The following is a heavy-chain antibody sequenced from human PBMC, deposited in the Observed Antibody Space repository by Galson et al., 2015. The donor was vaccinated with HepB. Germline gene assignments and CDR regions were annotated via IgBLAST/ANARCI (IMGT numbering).Heavy chain of an antibody. CDR1: GFPFSTYA. J-gene: IGHJ3*02. Sequence: SLRLSCAASGFPFSTYAMSWVRQAPRKGLEWVSIISRGGGSTNYAASVKGRFTISRDNSKKAVYLQMDSLRAEDTAVYSCAKDLGGRPFSGHYSDSTGYYWRATGALDTWGHVTMVTVSS. D-gene: IGHD3-22*01. CDR2: ISRGGGST. V-gene: IGHV3-23*01. CDR3: AKDLGGRPFSGHYSDSTGYYWRATGALDT.